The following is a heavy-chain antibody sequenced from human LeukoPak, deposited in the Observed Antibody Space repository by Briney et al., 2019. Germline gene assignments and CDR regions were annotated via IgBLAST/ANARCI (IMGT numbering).Heavy chain of an antibody. CDR2: INHSGST. CDR1: GFTFSSYG. CDR3: ARCSSSWYDY. Sequence: NPGGSLRLSCAASGFTFSSYGMHWVRQPPGKGLEWIGEINHSGSTNYNPSLKSRVTISVDTSKNQFSLKLSSVTAADTAVYYCARCSSSWYDYWGQGTLATVSS. J-gene: IGHJ4*02. V-gene: IGHV4-34*01. D-gene: IGHD6-13*01.